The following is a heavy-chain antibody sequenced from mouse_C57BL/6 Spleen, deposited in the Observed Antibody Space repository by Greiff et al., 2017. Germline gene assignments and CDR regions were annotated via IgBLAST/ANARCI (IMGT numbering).Heavy chain of an antibody. V-gene: IGHV5-4*01. Sequence: EVMLVESGGGLVKPGGSLKLSCAASGFTFSSYAMSWVRQTPEKRLEWVATISDGGSYTYYPDNVKGRFTISRDNAKNNLYLQMSHLKSEDTAMYYCARDRDYDLVAMDYWGQGTSVTVSS. J-gene: IGHJ4*01. CDR1: GFTFSSYA. CDR2: ISDGGSYT. D-gene: IGHD2-4*01. CDR3: ARDRDYDLVAMDY.